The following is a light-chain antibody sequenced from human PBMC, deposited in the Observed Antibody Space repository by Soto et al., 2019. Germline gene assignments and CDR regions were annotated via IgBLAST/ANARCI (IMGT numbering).Light chain of an antibody. Sequence: EIVLTQSPATLSLSPGERATLSCRASQSVSSYLAWYQQKPGQAPRLLIYDASNRATGIPARFSGSGSGTDFTLTMSSLEPEEFAVYYCQQRSNWPPYTFGQWTKLEIK. J-gene: IGKJ2*01. V-gene: IGKV3-11*01. CDR2: DAS. CDR1: QSVSSY. CDR3: QQRSNWPPYT.